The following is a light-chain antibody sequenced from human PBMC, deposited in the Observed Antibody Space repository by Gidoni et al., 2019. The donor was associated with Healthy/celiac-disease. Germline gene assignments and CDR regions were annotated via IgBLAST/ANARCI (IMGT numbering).Light chain of an antibody. Sequence: EIVLTQSPATLSLSPGERATLSCRASQRVSSYLAWYQQKPGQAPMLLIDDASNRATGIPARFSGSGSGTDFTLTISILEPEDFAVYYCQQRSNWPVTFGQGTRLEIK. V-gene: IGKV3-11*01. J-gene: IGKJ5*01. CDR2: DAS. CDR3: QQRSNWPVT. CDR1: QRVSSY.